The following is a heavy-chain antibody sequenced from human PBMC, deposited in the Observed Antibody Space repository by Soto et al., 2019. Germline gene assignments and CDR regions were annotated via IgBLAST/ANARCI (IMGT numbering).Heavy chain of an antibody. Sequence: QVQLQESGPGLVKPSQTLSLTCTVSGGSISSGGYYWSWIRQHPGKGLEWIGYIYYSGSTYYNPCLGGRVTISVDTCKNQFSLKLSSVTAADTAVYYCARIVGATVFDYWGQGTLVTVSS. J-gene: IGHJ4*02. CDR3: ARIVGATVFDY. CDR2: IYYSGST. CDR1: GGSISSGGYY. D-gene: IGHD1-26*01. V-gene: IGHV4-31*03.